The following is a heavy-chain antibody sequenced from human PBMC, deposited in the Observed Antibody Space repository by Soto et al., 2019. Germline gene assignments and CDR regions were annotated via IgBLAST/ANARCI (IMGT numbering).Heavy chain of an antibody. D-gene: IGHD2-21*02. J-gene: IGHJ4*02. V-gene: IGHV3-11*06. CDR3: VRGGSYCGGDCFDY. CDR2: ISGSGTYT. Sequence: QVQLVESGGGLGKPGGSLRLSCAASGFTFSDYYMSWIRQAPGKGLEWVSYISGSGTYTNYGDSVKGRFTISRDNAKNSLYLQMNRLRAEDTAVYYCVRGGSYCGGDCFDYWGQGTLVTGSS. CDR1: GFTFSDYY.